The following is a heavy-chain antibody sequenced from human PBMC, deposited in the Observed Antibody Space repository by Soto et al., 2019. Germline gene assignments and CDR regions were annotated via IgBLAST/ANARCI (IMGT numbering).Heavy chain of an antibody. CDR1: GYPFTRYS. CDR3: ARASRTIFGAPCGMDV. CDR2: ISGYNGDT. V-gene: IGHV1-18*04. D-gene: IGHD3-3*01. Sequence: ASVKVSCKASGYPFTRYSIRWVRQAPGQGLEWMGWISGYNGDTEYSKNFQGRLTMTIDTSTTTASMELRSLRSDDTAVYYCARASRTIFGAPCGMDVWGQGTSVTVSS. J-gene: IGHJ6*02.